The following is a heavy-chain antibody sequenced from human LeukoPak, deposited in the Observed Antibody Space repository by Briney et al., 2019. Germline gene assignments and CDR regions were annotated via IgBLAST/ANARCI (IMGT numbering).Heavy chain of an antibody. CDR1: GYTFTSYD. Sequence: ASVKVSCKASGYTFTSYDINWVRQATGQGLELMGWMNPNSGNTGYAQKFQGRVTMTRNTSISTAYMELSSLRSEDTAVYYCARVIVGAPAYYYYYMDVWGKGTTVTISS. CDR3: ARVIVGAPAYYYYYMDV. J-gene: IGHJ6*03. CDR2: MNPNSGNT. D-gene: IGHD1-26*01. V-gene: IGHV1-8*01.